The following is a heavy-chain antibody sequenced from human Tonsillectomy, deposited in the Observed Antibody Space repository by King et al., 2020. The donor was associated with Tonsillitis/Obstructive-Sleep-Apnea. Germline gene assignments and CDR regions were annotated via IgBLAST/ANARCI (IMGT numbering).Heavy chain of an antibody. CDR2: INSDRSST. CDR3: ARGAYDYGDYEDYDAFDI. Sequence: VQLVESGGGLVQPGGSLRLSCAASGFTFSSYWMHWVRQAPGKGLVWVSRINSDRSSTSYADSVKCRFTISRDNAKKTLYLQMNSLRAEDTAVYYCARGAYDYGDYEDYDAFDIWGQGTMVTVSP. V-gene: IGHV3-74*01. D-gene: IGHD4-17*01. J-gene: IGHJ3*02. CDR1: GFTFSSYW.